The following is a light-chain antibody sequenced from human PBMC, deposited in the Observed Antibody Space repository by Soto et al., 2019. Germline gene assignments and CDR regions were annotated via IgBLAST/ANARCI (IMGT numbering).Light chain of an antibody. V-gene: IGKV1-39*01. CDR3: QQSYSTLSIT. CDR2: AAS. J-gene: IGKJ5*01. Sequence: DIQMTQSPSSLSASVGDRVTITCRASESISRHLNWYQQKPGKAPKLLIYAASSLQNGVTSRFSGSGPGTDFTLTISNLQPEDFATYYCQQSYSTLSITFGQGTRLEIK. CDR1: ESISRH.